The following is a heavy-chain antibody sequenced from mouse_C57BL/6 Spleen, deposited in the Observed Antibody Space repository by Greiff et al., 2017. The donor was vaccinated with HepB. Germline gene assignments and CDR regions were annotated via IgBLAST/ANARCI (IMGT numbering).Heavy chain of an antibody. J-gene: IGHJ2*01. CDR2: ISYDGSN. CDR1: GYSITSGYY. V-gene: IGHV3-6*01. CDR3: AREELLGCFDY. D-gene: IGHD4-1*01. Sequence: VQLKESGPGLVKPSQSLSLTCSVTGYSITSGYYWNWIRQFPGNKLEWMGYISYDGSNNYNPSLKNRISITRDTSKNQFFLKLNSVTTEDTAAYYCAREELLGCFDYWGQGTTLTVSS.